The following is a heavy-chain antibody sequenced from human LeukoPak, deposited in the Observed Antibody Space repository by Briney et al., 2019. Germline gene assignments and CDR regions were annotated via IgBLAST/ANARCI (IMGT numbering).Heavy chain of an antibody. V-gene: IGHV3-21*01. D-gene: IGHD2-2*01. CDR1: GFTFNTYT. Sequence: TGGSLRLSCTASGFTFNTYTMNWVRQAPGKGLEWVSSTSSSSSYIYYADSVKGRFTISRDNAKNSLYLQMNSLRAEDTAVYYCARDRVVPAAPLGAFDIWGQGTMVTVSS. CDR2: TSSSSSYI. J-gene: IGHJ3*02. CDR3: ARDRVVPAAPLGAFDI.